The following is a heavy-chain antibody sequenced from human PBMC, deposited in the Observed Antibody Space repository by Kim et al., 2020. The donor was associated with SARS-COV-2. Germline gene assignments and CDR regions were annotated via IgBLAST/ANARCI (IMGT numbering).Heavy chain of an antibody. CDR1: GGSISSYY. J-gene: IGHJ4*02. CDR2: IYYSGST. Sequence: SETLSLTCTVSGGSISSYYWSWIRQPPGKGLEWIGYIYYSGSTNYNPSLKSRVTISVDTSKNQFSLKLSSVTAADTAVYYCAGEGISTGYYFDYWGQGTLVTVSS. CDR3: AGEGISTGYYFDY. V-gene: IGHV4-59*13. D-gene: IGHD2-2*01.